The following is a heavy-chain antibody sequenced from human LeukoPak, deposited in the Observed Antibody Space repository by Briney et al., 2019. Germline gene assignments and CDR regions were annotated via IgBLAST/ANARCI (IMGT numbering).Heavy chain of an antibody. V-gene: IGHV3-30*14. CDR1: GFTFSSYV. CDR2: ISYDGSDK. CDR3: ARTRGYNYGYSDD. Sequence: PGRSLRLSCAASGFTFSSYVMHWVRQAPGKGLEWLAAISYDGSDKYYADSVKGRFTISRDNAKNSLYLQMNSLRGEDTAVYYCARTRGYNYGYSDDWGQGTLVTVSS. J-gene: IGHJ4*02. D-gene: IGHD5-18*01.